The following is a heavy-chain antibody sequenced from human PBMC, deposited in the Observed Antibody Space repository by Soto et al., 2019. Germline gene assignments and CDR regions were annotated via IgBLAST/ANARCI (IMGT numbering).Heavy chain of an antibody. CDR2: ISYAGSNK. D-gene: IGHD3-9*01. J-gene: IGHJ6*02. CDR3: ARGYYAVLTGYSRVGEPGYYSGMDV. V-gene: IGHV3-30-3*01. Sequence: QVQLVESGGGVVQPGRSLRLSCAASGFTFSSYAMHWVRQAPGKGLEWVAVISYAGSNKYYADSVKGRFTISRDNSXTXRXXQMNRLSAEDTAVYYCARGYYAVLTGYSRVGEPGYYSGMDVWGQGTTVTVSS. CDR1: GFTFSSYA.